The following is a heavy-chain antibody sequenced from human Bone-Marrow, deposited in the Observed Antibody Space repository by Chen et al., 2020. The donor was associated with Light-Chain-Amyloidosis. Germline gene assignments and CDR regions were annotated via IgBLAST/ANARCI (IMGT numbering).Heavy chain of an antibody. V-gene: IGHV4-38-2*01. CDR3: ARGGTYGSGTYIYFFDY. J-gene: IGHJ4*02. CDR2: VYYNEYT. Sequence: QVQLQESGPGLVKPSETLSLNCAVSGYSVDSRYYWGWIRQSPGKGLEWSGGVYYNEYTYYNPSLKSRVTVSVDTSKNQFSLTLYSVTAADTALYYCARGGTYGSGTYIYFFDYWGRGTLVTVSS. D-gene: IGHD3-10*01. CDR1: GYSVDSRYY.